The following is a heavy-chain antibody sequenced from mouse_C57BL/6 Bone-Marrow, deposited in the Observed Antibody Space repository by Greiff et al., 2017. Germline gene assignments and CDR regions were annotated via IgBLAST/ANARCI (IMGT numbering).Heavy chain of an antibody. V-gene: IGHV5-9-1*02. J-gene: IGHJ4*01. D-gene: IGHD3-2*02. CDR1: GFTFSSYA. Sequence: EVQLQESGEGLVKPGGSLKLSCAASGFTFSSYAMSWVRQTPEKRLEWVAYISSGGDYIYYADTVKGRFTISRDNARNTLYLQMSSLKSEDTAMYYCTRVGGSYAMDYWGQGTSVTVSS. CDR3: TRVGGSYAMDY. CDR2: ISSGGDYI.